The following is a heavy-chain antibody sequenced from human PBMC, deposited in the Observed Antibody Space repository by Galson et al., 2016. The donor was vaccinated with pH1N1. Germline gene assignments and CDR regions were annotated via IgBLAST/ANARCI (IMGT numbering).Heavy chain of an antibody. J-gene: IGHJ4*02. V-gene: IGHV3-7*03. CDR2: INQDGSRK. CDR3: ATEDYYTSLY. CDR1: GFIFSDYW. Sequence: SLRLSCAASGFIFSDYWMSWVRQAPGKGLEWVAKINQDGSRKYYVDSMKGRCTISSDNAENSLSLQMNSLRVEDTALYYCATEDYYTSLYWGQGILVTVSS. D-gene: IGHD1-26*01.